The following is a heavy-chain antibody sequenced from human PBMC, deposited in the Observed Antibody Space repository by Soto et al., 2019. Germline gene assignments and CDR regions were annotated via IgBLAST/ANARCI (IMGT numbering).Heavy chain of an antibody. CDR3: TIVRVADSALDH. D-gene: IGHD3-10*02. Sequence: PWGSLRLSCLGSGFIFSNNGMHWVRHPQATGLEWVAFVSNDGSDTFYADSVRSRFTISRDNSKNTLFLHMSNLRAEDTAMYYCTIVRVADSALDHWGQGTLVTVSS. J-gene: IGHJ4*02. V-gene: IGHV3-30*02. CDR2: VSNDGSDT. CDR1: GFIFSNNG.